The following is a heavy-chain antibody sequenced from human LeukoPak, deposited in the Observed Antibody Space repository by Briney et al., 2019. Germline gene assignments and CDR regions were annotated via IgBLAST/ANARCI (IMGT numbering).Heavy chain of an antibody. Sequence: SETLCLTCAVSGYSISSGYYWGWIRQPPGKGLEWIGSIYYSGSTYYNPSLKSRVTISVDTSKNQFSLKLSSVTAADTAVYYCAVPSPGNVHGAFDIWGQGTMVTVSS. D-gene: IGHD1-1*01. CDR3: AVPSPGNVHGAFDI. CDR1: GYSISSGYY. CDR2: IYYSGST. J-gene: IGHJ3*02. V-gene: IGHV4-38-2*01.